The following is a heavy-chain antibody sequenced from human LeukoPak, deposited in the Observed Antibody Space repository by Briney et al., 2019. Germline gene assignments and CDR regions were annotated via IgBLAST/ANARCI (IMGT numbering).Heavy chain of an antibody. V-gene: IGHV3-64D*06. CDR3: VKDLYKGDSASWYFFHH. CDR2: ISANGGRT. CDR1: GFIISDYA. D-gene: IGHD6-13*01. Sequence: GGSLRLSCSASGFIISDYAMHWVRQAPGKGLEYVSAISANGGRTYYADSVKGRFTISRDTSKNTLYLQMSSLRAEDTAMYHCVKDLYKGDSASWYFFHHWGQGTLVTVSS. J-gene: IGHJ4*02.